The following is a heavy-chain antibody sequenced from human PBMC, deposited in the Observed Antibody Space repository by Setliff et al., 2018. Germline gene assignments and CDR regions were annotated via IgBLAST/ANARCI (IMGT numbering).Heavy chain of an antibody. CDR2: INHGGST. D-gene: IGHD2-8*02. Sequence: PSETLSLTCAVYGGAFSGYYWSWIRQPPGKGLEWIGEINHGGSTSYTPSLKSRVTISVDTSKNQFSLKLSSVTAADTALYYCTVYNTGSSKDHYWGQGTPVTVSS. CDR3: TVYNTGSSKDHY. V-gene: IGHV4-34*01. CDR1: GGAFSGYY. J-gene: IGHJ4*02.